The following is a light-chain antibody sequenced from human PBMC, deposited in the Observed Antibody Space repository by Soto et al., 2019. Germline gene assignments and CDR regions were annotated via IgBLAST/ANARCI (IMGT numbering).Light chain of an antibody. CDR1: QSVSSK. Sequence: EIVMTQSPATLSVSPGERATLSCRASQSVSSKLAWYQQKPGQAPRLLIYGASNRATGIPARFSGSGSGTEFTLTISSLQSEDFAVYYCQQYNNWPPYTFGQGTKLEIK. V-gene: IGKV3-15*01. CDR2: GAS. CDR3: QQYNNWPPYT. J-gene: IGKJ2*01.